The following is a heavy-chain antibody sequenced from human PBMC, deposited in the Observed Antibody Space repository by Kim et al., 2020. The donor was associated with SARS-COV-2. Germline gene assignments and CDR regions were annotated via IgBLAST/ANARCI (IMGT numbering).Heavy chain of an antibody. V-gene: IGHV1-3*01. J-gene: IGHJ5*02. D-gene: IGHD2-15*01. Sequence: ASVKVSCKASGYTFSRYAIHWMRQAPGQRLEWMGWIDAGGGNTKYSQRFQGRVTITRDTSASTTYMELSSLRSEDTGIYYCARCWSATGIDPWGQGTLVTVSS. CDR3: ARCWSATGIDP. CDR2: IDAGGGNT. CDR1: GYTFSRYA.